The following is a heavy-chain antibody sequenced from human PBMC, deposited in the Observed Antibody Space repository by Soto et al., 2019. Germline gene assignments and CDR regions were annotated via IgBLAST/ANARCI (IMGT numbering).Heavy chain of an antibody. CDR1: GFTFSSYS. J-gene: IGHJ3*02. D-gene: IGHD3-22*01. CDR3: ARDAYYYDSSGYSYDAFDI. CDR2: ISSSSSYI. Sequence: GGSLRLSCAASGFTFSSYSMNWVRQAPGKGLEWVSSISSSSSYIYYADSVKGRFTISRDNAKNSLYLQMNSLRAEDTAVYYCARDAYYYDSSGYSYDAFDIWGQGTMVTVSS. V-gene: IGHV3-21*01.